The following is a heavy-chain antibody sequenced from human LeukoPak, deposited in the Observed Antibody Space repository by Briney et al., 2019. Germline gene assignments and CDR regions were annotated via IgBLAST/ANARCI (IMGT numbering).Heavy chain of an antibody. V-gene: IGHV4-59*05. CDR2: IYYSGST. Sequence: SETLSLTCTVSGGSISSYYWSWIRQPPGKGLEWIGSIYYSGSTYYNPSLKSRVTISVDTSKNQFSLKLSSVTAADTAVYYCARQPPRIAAAGGNWFDPWGQGTLVTVSS. CDR1: GGSISSYY. CDR3: ARQPPRIAAAGGNWFDP. J-gene: IGHJ5*02. D-gene: IGHD6-13*01.